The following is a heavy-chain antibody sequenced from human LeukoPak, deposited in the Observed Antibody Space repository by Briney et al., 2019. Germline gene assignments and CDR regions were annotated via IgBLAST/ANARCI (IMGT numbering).Heavy chain of an antibody. D-gene: IGHD2-2*01. Sequence: GGSLRLSCAASGFTFSSYSMNWVRQAPGKGLEWVAVISYDGSNKYYADSVKGRFTISRDNSKNTLYLQMNSLRAEDTAVYYCAKDVPWFDPWGQGTLVTVSS. J-gene: IGHJ5*02. CDR1: GFTFSSYS. CDR2: ISYDGSNK. V-gene: IGHV3-30*18. CDR3: AKDVPWFDP.